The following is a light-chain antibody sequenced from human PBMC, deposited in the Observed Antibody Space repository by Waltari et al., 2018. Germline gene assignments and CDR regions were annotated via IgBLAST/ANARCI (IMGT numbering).Light chain of an antibody. Sequence: QSALTQPASVSGSPGQSITISCTGTSSDVGTYDYVSWYQQHPGKAPKLMIYDVTKRPSGIGNPFSGSKSGNTASWTISGLQAEDEADYYCSSYTTSSTVYVFGTGTKVTVL. CDR1: SSDVGTYDY. J-gene: IGLJ1*01. CDR2: DVT. V-gene: IGLV2-14*03. CDR3: SSYTTSSTVYV.